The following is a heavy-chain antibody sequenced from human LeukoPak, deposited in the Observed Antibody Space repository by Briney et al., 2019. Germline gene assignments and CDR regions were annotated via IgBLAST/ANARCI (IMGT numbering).Heavy chain of an antibody. CDR2: IYTSGST. CDR1: GGSISSYY. D-gene: IGHD5-12*01. J-gene: IGHJ4*02. CDR3: ARLDSGYDSYFDY. V-gene: IGHV4-4*09. Sequence: SETLSLTCTVSGGSISSYYWSWIRQPPGKGLEWIGYIYTSGSTNYNPSLRSRVTISVDTSKNQFSLKLSSVTAAGTAVYYCARLDSGYDSYFDYWGQGTLVTVSS.